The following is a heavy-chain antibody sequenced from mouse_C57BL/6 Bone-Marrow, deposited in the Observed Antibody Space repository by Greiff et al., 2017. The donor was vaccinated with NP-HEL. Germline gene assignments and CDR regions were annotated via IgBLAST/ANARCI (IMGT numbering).Heavy chain of an antibody. Sequence: EVQLQESGPGLVKPSQSLSLTCSVTGYSITSGYYWNWIRQFPGNKLEWMGYISYDGSNNYNPSLKNRISITRDTSKNQFFLKLNSVTTEDTATYYCARENYGSSSYYAMDYWGQGTSVTVSS. CDR3: ARENYGSSSYYAMDY. J-gene: IGHJ4*01. CDR2: ISYDGSN. CDR1: GYSITSGYY. V-gene: IGHV3-6*01. D-gene: IGHD1-1*01.